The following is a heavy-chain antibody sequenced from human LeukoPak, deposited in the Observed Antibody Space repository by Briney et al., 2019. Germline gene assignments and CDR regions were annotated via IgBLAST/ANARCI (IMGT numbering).Heavy chain of an antibody. CDR1: GYTFTSYG. CDR2: INPNSGGT. D-gene: IGHD3-3*01. CDR3: ARVVIIDYYYGMDV. V-gene: IGHV1-2*02. Sequence: GASVKVSCKASGYTFTSYGISWVRQAPGQGLEWMGWINPNSGGTNYAQKFQGRVTMTRDTSISTAYMELSRLRSDDTAVYYCARVVIIDYYYGMDVWGQGTTVTVSS. J-gene: IGHJ6*02.